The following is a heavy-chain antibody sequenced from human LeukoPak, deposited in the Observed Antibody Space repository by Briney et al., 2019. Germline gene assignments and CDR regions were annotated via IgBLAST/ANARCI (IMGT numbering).Heavy chain of an antibody. CDR1: GGSISSSSYY. CDR2: IYYSGST. J-gene: IGHJ4*02. V-gene: IGHV4-39*01. Sequence: SETLSLTCTVSGGSISSSSYYWGWIRQPPGEGLEWIGSIYYSGSTYYNPSLKSRVTISVDTSKNQFSLKLSSVTAADTAVYYCASHTRYCSSTSCYPRFDYWGQGTLVTASS. CDR3: ASHTRYCSSTSCYPRFDY. D-gene: IGHD2-2*01.